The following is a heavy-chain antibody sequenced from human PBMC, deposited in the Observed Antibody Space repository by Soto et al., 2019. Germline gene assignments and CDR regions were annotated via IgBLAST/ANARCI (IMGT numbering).Heavy chain of an antibody. CDR2: INAGNGNT. J-gene: IGHJ6*02. CDR3: ARSRFGELLEYYYYGMDV. CDR1: GYTFTSYA. Sequence: ASVKVSCKASGYTFTSYAMHWVRQAPGQRLEWMGWINAGNGNTKYSQKFQGRVTITRDTSASTAYMELSSLRSEDTAVYYCARSRFGELLEYYYYGMDVWGQGNTVTVSS. V-gene: IGHV1-3*01. D-gene: IGHD3-10*01.